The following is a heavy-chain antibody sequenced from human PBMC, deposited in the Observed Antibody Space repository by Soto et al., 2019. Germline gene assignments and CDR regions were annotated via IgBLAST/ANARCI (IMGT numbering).Heavy chain of an antibody. D-gene: IGHD2-2*01. CDR1: GGSFSGYY. Sequence: SETLSLTCAVYGGSFSGYYCSCVRHTPLKWLEWIGEINHSGSTNYKPSLKSRVSISADTSKKQFSLNLTSVTAADTAVYYCARGECSSNYCFTRWALDIWGQGTVVTVSS. CDR2: INHSGST. J-gene: IGHJ3*02. CDR3: ARGECSSNYCFTRWALDI. V-gene: IGHV4-34*01.